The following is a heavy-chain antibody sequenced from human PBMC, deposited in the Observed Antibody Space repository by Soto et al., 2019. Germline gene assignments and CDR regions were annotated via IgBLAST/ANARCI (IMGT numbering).Heavy chain of an antibody. Sequence: EVQLLESGGGFVQPGGSLRLSCAASGFTFSNYAMSWVRQAPGKGLEWVSAITAYGDSTHYADSVKGRFTISRDSPKNTLYLQMDSLRAEDTAVYYCAKDPLRYDSDWYPPPGCDPRGKGTLVTVSS. J-gene: IGHJ5*02. CDR2: ITAYGDST. CDR3: AKDPLRYDSDWYPPPGCDP. V-gene: IGHV3-23*01. CDR1: GFTFSNYA. D-gene: IGHD6-19*01.